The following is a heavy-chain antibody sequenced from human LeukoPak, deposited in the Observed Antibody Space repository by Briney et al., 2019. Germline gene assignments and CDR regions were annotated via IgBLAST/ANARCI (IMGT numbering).Heavy chain of an antibody. J-gene: IGHJ3*02. V-gene: IGHV3-23*01. D-gene: IGHD1-7*01. CDR2: VGGSGDTK. CDR3: AREDWGITGTTREWNAFDI. Sequence: GGSLRLSCEASGFTFRHFAMNWVRQAPGKGLEWVSSVGGSGDTKYYADSVKGRFTISRDNSKNTLYLQMNSLRAEDTAVYYCAREDWGITGTTREWNAFDIWGQGTMVTVSS. CDR1: GFTFRHFA.